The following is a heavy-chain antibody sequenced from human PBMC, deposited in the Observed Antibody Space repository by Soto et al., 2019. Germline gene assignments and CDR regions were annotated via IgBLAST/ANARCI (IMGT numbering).Heavy chain of an antibody. CDR3: ARGRYYGSGSYYGGFDY. V-gene: IGHV4-34*01. D-gene: IGHD3-10*01. CDR1: GXSFSGYY. CDR2: INHSGST. J-gene: IGHJ4*02. Sequence: SETLSLTCAVYGXSFSGYYWSWIRQPPGKGLEWIGEINHSGSTNYNPSLKSRVTISVDTSKNQFSLKLSSVTAADTAVYYCARGRYYGSGSYYGGFDYWGQGTLVTVSS.